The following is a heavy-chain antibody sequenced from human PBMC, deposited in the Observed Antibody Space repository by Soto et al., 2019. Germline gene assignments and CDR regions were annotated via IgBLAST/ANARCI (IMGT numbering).Heavy chain of an antibody. J-gene: IGHJ4*02. CDR1: GFTFSSYA. Sequence: EVQLLESGGGLVQPGGSLRLSCAASGFTFSSYAMSWVRQAPGKGLEWVSASSGSGGRTYYEDSVKGRFTISRDNSKNTRYLQVNSLRAEDTAVYYCAKENGYCSSWFEFDYWGQGTLGTVSS. CDR3: AKENGYCSSWFEFDY. V-gene: IGHV3-23*01. D-gene: IGHD6-13*01. CDR2: SSGSGGRT.